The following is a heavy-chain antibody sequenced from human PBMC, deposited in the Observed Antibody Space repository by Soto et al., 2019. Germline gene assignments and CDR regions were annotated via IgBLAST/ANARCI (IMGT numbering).Heavy chain of an antibody. D-gene: IGHD1-26*01. J-gene: IGHJ4*02. CDR3: ARGGSGSYRIPSPDYYFDY. CDR1: GYTFTSYY. V-gene: IGHV1-46*01. CDR2: INPSGGST. Sequence: ASVKVSCKASGYTFTSYYMHWVRQAPGQGLEWMGIINPSGGSTSYAQKFQGRVTMTRDTSTSTVYMELSSLRSEDTAVYYCARGGSGSYRIPSPDYYFDYWGQGTLVTVSS.